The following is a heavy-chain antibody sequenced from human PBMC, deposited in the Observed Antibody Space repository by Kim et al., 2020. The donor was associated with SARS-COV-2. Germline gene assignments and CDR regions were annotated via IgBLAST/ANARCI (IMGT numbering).Heavy chain of an antibody. CDR2: IKSKTDGGTT. D-gene: IGHD3-16*01. V-gene: IGHV3-15*01. Sequence: GGSLRLSCAASGFTFSNAWMSWVRQAPGKGLEWVVRIKSKTDGGTTDYAAPVKGRFTISRDDSKNTLYLQMNSLKTEDTAVYYCTTDDLGVKHSIPSEFDYWGQGTLVTVSS. CDR3: TTDDLGVKHSIPSEFDY. J-gene: IGHJ4*02. CDR1: GFTFSNAW.